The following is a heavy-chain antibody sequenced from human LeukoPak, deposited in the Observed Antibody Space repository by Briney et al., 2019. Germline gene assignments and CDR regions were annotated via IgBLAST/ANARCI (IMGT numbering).Heavy chain of an antibody. D-gene: IGHD2-21*02. J-gene: IGHJ3*02. CDR2: ISSSSSYI. Sequence: GGSLRLSCAASGCTFSSYSMNWVRQAPGKGLEWVSSISSSSSYIYYADSVKGRFTISRDNAKNSLYLQMNSLRAEDAAVYYCARAILRGRLNDAFDIWGQGTMVTVSS. V-gene: IGHV3-21*01. CDR1: GCTFSSYS. CDR3: ARAILRGRLNDAFDI.